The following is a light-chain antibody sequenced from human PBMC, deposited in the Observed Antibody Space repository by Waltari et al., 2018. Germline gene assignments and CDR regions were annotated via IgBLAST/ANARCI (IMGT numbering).Light chain of an antibody. CDR3: VAWDDSVNAWL. CDR1: SSNIGGNT. J-gene: IGLJ3*02. Sequence: QPVLIQPPSASGTLGQRVTISCSGSSSNIGGNTVNWYQQFPGAAPKVFIYNNNQRPSGVPVRFSGSKSGTSASLAISGFQSEDEANYYCVAWDDSVNAWLFGGGAKLTVL. V-gene: IGLV1-44*01. CDR2: NNN.